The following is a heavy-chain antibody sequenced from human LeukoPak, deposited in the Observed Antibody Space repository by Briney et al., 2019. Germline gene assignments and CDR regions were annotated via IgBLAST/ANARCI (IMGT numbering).Heavy chain of an antibody. CDR2: IYYSGST. V-gene: IGHV4-39*07. CDR3: ARGAISGDYFDY. Sequence: PSETLSPTCTVSGGSISSSSYYWGWIRQPPGKGLEWIGSIYYSGSTYYNPSLKSRVTISVDRSKNQFSLKLSSVTAADTAVYYCARGAISGDYFDYWGQGTLVTVSS. J-gene: IGHJ4*02. CDR1: GGSISSSSYY. D-gene: IGHD3-10*01.